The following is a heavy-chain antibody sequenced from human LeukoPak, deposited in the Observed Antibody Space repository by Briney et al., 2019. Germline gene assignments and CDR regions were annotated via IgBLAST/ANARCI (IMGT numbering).Heavy chain of an antibody. J-gene: IGHJ4*02. Sequence: GGSLRLSCAASGFTFTSYGMSWVRQAPGKGLEWVSTISGSGGSTYYADSVKGRFTISRDNAKNSLYLQMNSLRVEDTAVYYCARDPAWGALDYWGQGTLVTVSS. CDR1: GFTFTSYG. V-gene: IGHV3-23*01. D-gene: IGHD3-16*01. CDR2: ISGSGGST. CDR3: ARDPAWGALDY.